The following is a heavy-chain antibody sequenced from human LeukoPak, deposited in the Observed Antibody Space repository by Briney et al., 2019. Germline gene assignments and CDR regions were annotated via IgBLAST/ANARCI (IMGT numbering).Heavy chain of an antibody. D-gene: IGHD4-17*01. CDR1: EFTLSRHG. CDR3: ARGRSVTTLGY. J-gene: IGHJ4*02. Sequence: PGRSLRLSCTGSEFTLSRHGMHWVRQAPGKGLEWVAFIRYDGSNKYYADSVKGRFTISRDNSKNTLYLQMNSLRAEDTAVYYCARGRSVTTLGYWGQGTLVTVSS. CDR2: IRYDGSNK. V-gene: IGHV3-33*01.